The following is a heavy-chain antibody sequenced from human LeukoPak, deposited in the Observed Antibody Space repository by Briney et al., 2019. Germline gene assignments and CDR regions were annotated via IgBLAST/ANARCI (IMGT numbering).Heavy chain of an antibody. Sequence: PSETLSLTCTVSGGSISSSSYFWGWIRQPPGKGLEWIGSIYYSGSTYYNPSLKSRVTISVDMSKNQFSMKLSSVTAADTAVYYCARAIIDWLLYDANWFDPWGQGTLVTVSS. CDR3: ARAIIDWLLYDANWFDP. D-gene: IGHD3-9*01. V-gene: IGHV4-39*07. CDR2: IYYSGST. CDR1: GGSISSSSYF. J-gene: IGHJ5*02.